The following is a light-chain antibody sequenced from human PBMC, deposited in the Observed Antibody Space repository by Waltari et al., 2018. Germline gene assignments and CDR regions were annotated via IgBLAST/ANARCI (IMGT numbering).Light chain of an antibody. V-gene: IGLV2-11*01. CDR3: SSYASSYTYV. CDR2: DVN. Sequence: QSALTQPRSVSGSPGQSVTVSCTGTSNDVGGYRYVSWYQQHPNTAPKLLIYDVNNRPSWVPVRFSGYQSGNTASLTISGLQAEDDADYFCSSYASSYTYVFGTGTKVTVL. CDR1: SNDVGGYRY. J-gene: IGLJ1*01.